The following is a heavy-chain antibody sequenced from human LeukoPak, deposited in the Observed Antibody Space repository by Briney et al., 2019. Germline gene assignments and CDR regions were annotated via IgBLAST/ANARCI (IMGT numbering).Heavy chain of an antibody. CDR3: ARDVAVAGTGEYFQH. Sequence: GASVKVSCKASGYTFTSYGISWVRQAPGQGLEWMGWISAYNGNTNYAQKLQGRVTMTTDTSTSTAYMELRSLRSDDTAVYYCARDVAVAGTGEYFQHWGQGTLVTVSS. CDR2: ISAYNGNT. J-gene: IGHJ1*01. D-gene: IGHD6-19*01. CDR1: GYTFTSYG. V-gene: IGHV1-18*01.